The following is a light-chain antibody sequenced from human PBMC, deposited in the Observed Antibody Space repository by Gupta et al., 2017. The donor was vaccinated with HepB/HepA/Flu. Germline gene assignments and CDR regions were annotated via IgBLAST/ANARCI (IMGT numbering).Light chain of an antibody. J-gene: IGLJ2*01. V-gene: IGLV4-69*01. CDR1: IWHKHYA. CDR3: QTWGTGIEV. Sequence: QLVVTQSPSASASLGASVKLTCTLSIWHKHYAIAWHQQQPEKGPRFLMRLNSDGSHKKGDGISDRFSGSSSGVERYLTISSLQAADDADYYCQTWGTGIEVFGGGTKLTVL. CDR2: LNSDGSH.